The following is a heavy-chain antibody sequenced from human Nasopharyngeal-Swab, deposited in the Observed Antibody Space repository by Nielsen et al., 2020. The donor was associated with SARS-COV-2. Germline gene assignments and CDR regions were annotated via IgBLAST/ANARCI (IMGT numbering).Heavy chain of an antibody. V-gene: IGHV3-20*01. CDR1: GSTFDDYA. CDR3: ARSPGYYYYYGMDV. CDR2: INWNGAGT. J-gene: IGHJ6*02. D-gene: IGHD2-2*03. Sequence: GGSLRLSCAASGSTFDDYAMTWVRQAPGKGLEWVSGINWNGAGTGYADSVKGRFTISRDNAKNSLYPQMNSLRAEDTALYHCARSPGYYYYYGMDVWGQGTTVTVSS.